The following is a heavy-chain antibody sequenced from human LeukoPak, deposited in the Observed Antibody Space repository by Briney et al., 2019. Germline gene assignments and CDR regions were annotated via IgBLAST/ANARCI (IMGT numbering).Heavy chain of an antibody. D-gene: IGHD3-10*01. CDR2: INPNSGGT. J-gene: IGHJ6*03. V-gene: IGHV1-2*02. CDR1: GYTFTGYY. Sequence: ASVKVSCKASGYTFTGYYMHWVRQAPGQGLEWMGWINPNSGGTNYAQKFQGRVTMTRDTSISTAYMDLSRLRSDDTAVYCCARGPDFSMVRGLTGFYYYMDVWGKGTTVTVSS. CDR3: ARGPDFSMVRGLTGFYYYMDV.